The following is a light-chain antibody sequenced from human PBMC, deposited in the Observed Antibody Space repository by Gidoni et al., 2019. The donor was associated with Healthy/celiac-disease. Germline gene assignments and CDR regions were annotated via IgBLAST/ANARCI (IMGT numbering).Light chain of an antibody. CDR1: QSISSY. CDR3: QQSYSTPIT. CDR2: AAS. V-gene: IGKV1-39*01. J-gene: IGKJ5*01. Sequence: DLQMTQSPSSLSASVGDRVTITCRASQSISSYLNWYQQKPGKAPKLLIYAASSLQSGVPSRFSGSGSGTDFTLTISSLRPEDFATYYCQQSYSTPITFGQGTRLEIK.